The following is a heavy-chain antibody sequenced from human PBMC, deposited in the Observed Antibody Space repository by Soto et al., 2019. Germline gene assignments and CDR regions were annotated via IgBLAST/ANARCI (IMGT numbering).Heavy chain of an antibody. CDR1: GFSISDCS. V-gene: IGHV3-48*01. D-gene: IGHD3-10*01. Sequence: EVQLVESGGGLVQPGGSLRLSCAASGFSISDCSMNWVRRAPGKGLEWISYISTNNDAIYYADSVKGRFTISRDNAKNSLYLQINSLRAEDTAVYYCASVLGSRRSGSYPSYWGQGTLVTVSS. J-gene: IGHJ4*02. CDR3: ASVLGSRRSGSYPSY. CDR2: ISTNNDAI.